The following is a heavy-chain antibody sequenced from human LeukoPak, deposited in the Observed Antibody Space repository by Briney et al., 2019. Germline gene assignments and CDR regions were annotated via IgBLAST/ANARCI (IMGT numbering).Heavy chain of an antibody. CDR2: INPNSGGT. CDR1: GYTFTGYY. J-gene: IGHJ3*02. Sequence: GASVKVSCKASGYTFTGYYMHWVRQAPGQGLEWMGWINPNSGGTNYAQKFQGMVTMTRDTSISTAYMELSRLRSDDTAVYYCAYCSSTSCYLTPNDAFDIWGQGTMVTVSS. V-gene: IGHV1-2*02. D-gene: IGHD2-2*01. CDR3: AYCSSTSCYLTPNDAFDI.